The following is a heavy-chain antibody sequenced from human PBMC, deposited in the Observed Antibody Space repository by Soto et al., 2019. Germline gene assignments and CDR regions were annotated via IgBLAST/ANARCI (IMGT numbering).Heavy chain of an antibody. V-gene: IGHV4-59*08. CDR1: GGSISSYY. Sequence: QVQLQESGPGLVKPSETLSLTCTVSGGSISSYYWSWIRQPPGKGLEWIGYIYYSGSTNYNPSLKSRVTISVDTSKNQFSLKLSSVTAADTAVYYCARHELRWFGELLQLDYWGQGTLVTVSS. CDR2: IYYSGST. CDR3: ARHELRWFGELLQLDY. D-gene: IGHD3-10*01. J-gene: IGHJ4*02.